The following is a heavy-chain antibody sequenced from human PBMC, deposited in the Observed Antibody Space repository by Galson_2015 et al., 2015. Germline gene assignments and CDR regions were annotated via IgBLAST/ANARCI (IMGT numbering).Heavy chain of an antibody. V-gene: IGHV2-70*01. D-gene: IGHD3-3*01. Sequence: PALVKPTQTLTLTCTFSGFSLSTSGMCVSWIRQPPGKALEWLALIDWADDKYYSTSLKTRLTISKDTSKNQVVLTMTNMDPVDTATYYCALFWSGYRCDAFEIWGLGTMVTVSS. CDR2: IDWADDK. J-gene: IGHJ3*02. CDR1: GFSLSTSGMC. CDR3: ALFWSGYRCDAFEI.